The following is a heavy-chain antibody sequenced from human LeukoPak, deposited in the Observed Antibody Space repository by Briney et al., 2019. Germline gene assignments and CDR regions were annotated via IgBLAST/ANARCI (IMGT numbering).Heavy chain of an antibody. CDR1: GYTFTSYY. Sequence: ASVKVSCKASGYTFTSYYIHWVRQAPGQGLEWMGVINPSGGTTGYTQKFQGRVTMTRDTSTSTVYIELSSLRSEDTAVYYCATSRGYSGTPKNYWGHGTLVTASS. D-gene: IGHD1-26*01. CDR3: ATSRGYSGTPKNY. J-gene: IGHJ4*01. V-gene: IGHV1-46*01. CDR2: INPSGGTT.